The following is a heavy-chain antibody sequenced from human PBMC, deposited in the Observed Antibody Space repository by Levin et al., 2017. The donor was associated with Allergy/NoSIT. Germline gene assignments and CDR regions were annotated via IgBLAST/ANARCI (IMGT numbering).Heavy chain of an antibody. CDR2: IWNDERKK. J-gene: IGHJ4*02. Sequence: GGSLRLSCAASGFTFSSYGMHWVRQAPGKGLEWVALIWNDERKKHYGDCVQGRFTISRDNSKNTLYLQMNSLRAEDTALYYWARDQRGGGATMFDYWGRGTLVTVSS. CDR1: GFTFSSYG. CDR3: ARDQRGGGATMFDY. D-gene: IGHD1-26*01. V-gene: IGHV3-33*01.